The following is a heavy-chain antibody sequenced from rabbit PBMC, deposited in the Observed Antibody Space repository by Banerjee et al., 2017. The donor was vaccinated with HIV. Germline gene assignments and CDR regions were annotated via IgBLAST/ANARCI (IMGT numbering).Heavy chain of an antibody. CDR2: IYAGNSGNT. CDR3: ARDLTGVTGWNFNL. D-gene: IGHD7-1*01. CDR1: GFSFSSSYW. J-gene: IGHJ4*01. Sequence: QSLEESGGDLVKPGASLTLTCTASGFSFSSSYWICWVRQAPGKGLEWIGCIYAGNSGNTYYASWAKGRFTISKTSSTTVTLQMTSLTAADTATYFCARDLTGVTGWNFNLWGPGTLVTVS. V-gene: IGHV1S40*01.